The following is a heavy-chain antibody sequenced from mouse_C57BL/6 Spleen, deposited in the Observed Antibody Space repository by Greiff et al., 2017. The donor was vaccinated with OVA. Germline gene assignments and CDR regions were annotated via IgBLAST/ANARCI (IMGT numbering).Heavy chain of an antibody. V-gene: IGHV5-6*01. Sequence: DVQLVESGGDLVKPGGSLKLSCAASGFTFSGYGMSWVRQTPDKRLEWVATISSGGSYTYYPDSVKGRVTISRDNAKNTRYLQMSSLKSEDTAMYYCARQGGTAPTMDYWGQGTSVTVSS. CDR2: ISSGGSYT. CDR1: GFTFSGYG. D-gene: IGHD3-3*01. CDR3: ARQGGTAPTMDY. J-gene: IGHJ4*01.